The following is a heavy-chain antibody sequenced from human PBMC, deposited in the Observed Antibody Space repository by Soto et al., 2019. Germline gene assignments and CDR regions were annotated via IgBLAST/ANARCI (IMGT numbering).Heavy chain of an antibody. CDR3: ARDRQRYCISTSCYIVDY. V-gene: IGHV3-21*01. CDR2: ISSSSYI. J-gene: IGHJ4*02. D-gene: IGHD2-2*02. Sequence: GGSLRLSCAASGFTFSSYSMNWVRQAPGKGLEWVSSISSSSYIYYADSVKGRFTISRDNSKNTLYLQMNSLRAEDTAVYYCARDRQRYCISTSCYIVDYWGQGTLVTVSS. CDR1: GFTFSSYS.